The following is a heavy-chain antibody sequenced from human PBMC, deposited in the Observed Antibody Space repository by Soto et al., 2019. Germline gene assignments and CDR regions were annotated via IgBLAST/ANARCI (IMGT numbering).Heavy chain of an antibody. Sequence: QITLKESGPTLVKPTQTLTLTCTFSGFSLTTSGVGVGWIRQPPGKALEWLAVIYWDDEKYYSPPLKSMLTTTMPTSKTEAVLTMTNMDPVDTATYYCAHTPGGYGDPPFDYWGQGTLVTVSS. CDR3: AHTPGGYGDPPFDY. CDR1: GFSLTTSGVG. D-gene: IGHD5-12*01. CDR2: IYWDDEK. V-gene: IGHV2-5*02. J-gene: IGHJ4*02.